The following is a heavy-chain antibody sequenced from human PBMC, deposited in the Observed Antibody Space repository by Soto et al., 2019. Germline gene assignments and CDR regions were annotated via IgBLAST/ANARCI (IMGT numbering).Heavy chain of an antibody. V-gene: IGHV4-4*07. CDR3: ARDPTRGDYYYYYGMDV. CDR1: GGSISSYY. Sequence: SETLSLTCTVSGGSISSYYWSWVRQPAGKGLEWIGRIYTSGSTNYNPSLKSRVTMSVDTSKNQFSLKLSSVTAADTAVYYCARDPTRGDYYYYYGMDVWGQGTTVTVSS. J-gene: IGHJ6*02. CDR2: IYTSGST.